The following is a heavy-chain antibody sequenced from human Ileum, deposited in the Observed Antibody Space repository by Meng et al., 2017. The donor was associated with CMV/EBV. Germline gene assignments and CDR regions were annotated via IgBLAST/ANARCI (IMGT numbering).Heavy chain of an antibody. CDR3: AREVVRRGDSRWFDP. V-gene: IGHV3-48*03. Sequence: AGSLRLSCAVSGFTFSSYEMNWVRQAPGQGLEWVSYISSSGSTIYYVDSVNGRFTISRDNAKNSLYLQMNSLRVEDTAVYYCAREVVRRGDSRWFDPWGQGTLVTVSS. J-gene: IGHJ5*02. CDR1: GFTFSSYE. D-gene: IGHD2-21*02. CDR2: ISSSGSTI.